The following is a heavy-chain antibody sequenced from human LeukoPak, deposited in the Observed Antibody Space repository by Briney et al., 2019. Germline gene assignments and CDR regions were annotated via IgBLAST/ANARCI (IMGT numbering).Heavy chain of an antibody. CDR1: GFTFNTYW. J-gene: IGHJ4*02. CDR3: ARGLLVVVGATPDY. D-gene: IGHD1-26*01. V-gene: IGHV3-74*01. Sequence: GGSLRLSCAASGFTFNTYWIHWVRRAPGKGLVWVSRISPDGSSTNYADSVEGRFTISRDNAKNTLYLQMNRLRADDTAVYYCARGLLVVVGATPDYWGQGTLVTVSS. CDR2: ISPDGSST.